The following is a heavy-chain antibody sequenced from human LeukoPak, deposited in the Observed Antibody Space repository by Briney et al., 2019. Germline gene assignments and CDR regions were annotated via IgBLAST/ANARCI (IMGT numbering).Heavy chain of an antibody. D-gene: IGHD5-18*01. J-gene: IGHJ4*02. CDR1: GGSISSYY. V-gene: IGHV4-59*01. Sequence: PSETLSLTCTVSGGSISSYYWSWIRQPPGKGLEWIGYIYYSGSTNYNPSLKSRVTISVDTSKNQFSLKLSSVTAADTAVYYCARVGYSYGLGLDYWGQGTLVTVSS. CDR3: ARVGYSYGLGLDY. CDR2: IYYSGST.